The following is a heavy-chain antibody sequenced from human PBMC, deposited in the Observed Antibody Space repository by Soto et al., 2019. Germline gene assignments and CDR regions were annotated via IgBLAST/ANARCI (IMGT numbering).Heavy chain of an antibody. V-gene: IGHV3-23*01. CDR1: GFTFSSYA. Sequence: GGSLRLSXAASGFTFSSYAMSWVRQAPGKGLEWVSAISGSGGSTYYADSVKGRFTISRDNSKNTLYLQMNSLRAEDTAVYYCAKTITPYYYYYGMDVWGQGTTVTVSS. CDR2: ISGSGGST. J-gene: IGHJ6*02. CDR3: AKTITPYYYYYGMDV. D-gene: IGHD3-10*01.